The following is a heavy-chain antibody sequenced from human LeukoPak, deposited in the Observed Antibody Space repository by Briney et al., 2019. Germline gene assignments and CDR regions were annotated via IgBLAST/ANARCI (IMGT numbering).Heavy chain of an antibody. J-gene: IGHJ5*02. V-gene: IGHV1-24*01. Sequence: ASVKVSCKVSGYSLTEVSIHWVRQAPGKGPEWMAGFHPEDGDIIYAQKFKGRVTVTEDTSTDTSYMELTSLRSEDTAVYYCAADSGMEEYDFWSGYYTGRFDPWGLGTHVTVSS. CDR2: FHPEDGDI. D-gene: IGHD3/OR15-3a*01. CDR1: GYSLTEVS. CDR3: AADSGMEEYDFWSGYYTGRFDP.